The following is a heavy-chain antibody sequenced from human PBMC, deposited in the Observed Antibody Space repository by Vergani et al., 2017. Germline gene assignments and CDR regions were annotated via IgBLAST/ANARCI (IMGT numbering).Heavy chain of an antibody. V-gene: IGHV7-4-1*02. J-gene: IGHJ6*04. CDR3: ARGRQWRLTEYLYGMDV. Sequence: QVQLLQSGSELKKPGASVRISCEASGYTFTNYPLIWVRQAPGQGLEFMGWINTNSGNPTYAPGFTGRFVFSLDTSVSTAYLQISGLKAEDSAVYYCARGRQWRLTEYLYGMDVWGEGRTVTVSS. D-gene: IGHD6-19*01. CDR2: INTNSGNP. CDR1: GYTFTNYP.